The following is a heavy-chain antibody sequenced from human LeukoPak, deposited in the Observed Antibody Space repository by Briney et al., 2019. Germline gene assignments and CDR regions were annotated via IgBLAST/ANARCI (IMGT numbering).Heavy chain of an antibody. D-gene: IGHD1-1*01. CDR1: GGTFSSYA. CDR2: IIPIFGTA. J-gene: IGHJ6*03. CDR3: AYNPISSNYYYYMDV. V-gene: IGHV1-69*01. Sequence: GASVKVSCKASGGTFSSYAISWVRQAPGQGLEWMGGIIPIFGTANYAQKFQGRVTITADESTSTAYMELSSLRSEDTAVYYCAYNPISSNYYYYMDVWGKGTTVTVTS.